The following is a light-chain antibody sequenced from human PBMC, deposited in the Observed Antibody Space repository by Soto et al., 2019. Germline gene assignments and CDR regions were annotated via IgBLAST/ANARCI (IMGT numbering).Light chain of an antibody. CDR3: QQYNSYPYT. Sequence: DIQMTQSPSTLSASVGDRVTITCRASQTISGWLAWYQQKPGKAPKLLIYKASTLQSGVPSRFSGSGSGTEFTLTISSMQTDDFANYYCQQYNSYPYTFGQGTKVDIK. V-gene: IGKV1-5*03. CDR2: KAS. CDR1: QTISGW. J-gene: IGKJ2*01.